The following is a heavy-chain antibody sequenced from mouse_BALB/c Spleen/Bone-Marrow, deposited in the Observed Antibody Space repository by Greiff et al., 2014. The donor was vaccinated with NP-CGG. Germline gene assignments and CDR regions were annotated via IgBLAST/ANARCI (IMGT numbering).Heavy chain of an antibody. Sequence: QVQLQQSGPELVKPGASVKMSCKASGYSFTSCYIHWVKQRPGQGLEWIGWIFPGSDNTKYNEKFKGKATLTADTSSSTAYMHLSSLTSEDSAVYFCARDWDEYYFDYWGQGTTLTVSS. CDR3: ARDWDEYYFDY. CDR2: IFPGSDNT. CDR1: GYSFTSCY. D-gene: IGHD4-1*01. V-gene: IGHV1-66*01. J-gene: IGHJ2*01.